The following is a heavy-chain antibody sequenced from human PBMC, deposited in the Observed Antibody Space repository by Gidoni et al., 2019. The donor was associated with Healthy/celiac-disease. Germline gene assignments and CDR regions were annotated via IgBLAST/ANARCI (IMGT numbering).Heavy chain of an antibody. J-gene: IGHJ5*02. Sequence: QVQLVQSGAEVKKPGASVKVSCKASGYTFTSYYMHWVRQAPGQGLEWMGIINPSGGSTSYAQKFQGRVTMTRDTSTSTVYMELSSLRSEDTAVYYCASTDTGYDSRFDPWGQGTLVTVSS. D-gene: IGHD3-3*01. CDR1: GYTFTSYY. CDR2: INPSGGST. CDR3: ASTDTGYDSRFDP. V-gene: IGHV1-46*01.